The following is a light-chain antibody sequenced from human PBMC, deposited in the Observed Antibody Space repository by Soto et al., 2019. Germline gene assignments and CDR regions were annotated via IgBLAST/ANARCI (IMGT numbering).Light chain of an antibody. J-gene: IGKJ5*01. Sequence: EIVLTQSPGTLSLSPGERATLSCRASQSVGRNYLAWYQQKPGQAPRVLIYNASNRATGIPDRFSGSGSGTDFTLTISRLEPEDFAVYYCQQYGSSLITFGQGTRLEI. CDR1: QSVGRNY. CDR3: QQYGSSLIT. V-gene: IGKV3-20*01. CDR2: NAS.